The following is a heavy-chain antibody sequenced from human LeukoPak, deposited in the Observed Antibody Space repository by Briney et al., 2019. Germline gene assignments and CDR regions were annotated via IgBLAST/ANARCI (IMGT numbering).Heavy chain of an antibody. J-gene: IGHJ3*02. CDR3: ARDRNTAMVSDGFDI. CDR1: GFTFSSHE. CDR2: ISRSGSPI. Sequence: PGGSLRLSCAASGFTFSSHEMNWVRQAPGKGLEWASYISRSGSPIYYADSVKGRFTISRDNAKNSLYLQMNSLRAEDTAVYYCARDRNTAMVSDGFDIWGQGTMVTVSS. V-gene: IGHV3-48*03. D-gene: IGHD5-18*01.